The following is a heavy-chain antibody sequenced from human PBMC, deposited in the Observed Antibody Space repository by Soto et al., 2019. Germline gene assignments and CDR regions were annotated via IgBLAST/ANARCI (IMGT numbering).Heavy chain of an antibody. CDR3: ARLPTNYYYYGMGV. D-gene: IGHD4-17*01. Sequence: PSETLSLTCTVSGGSISSSSYYWGWIRQPPGKGLEWIGSIYYSGSTYYNPSLKSRVTISVDTSKNQFSLKLSSVTAADTAVYYCARLPTNYYYYGMGVWGQGTTVTVSS. J-gene: IGHJ6*02. CDR2: IYYSGST. V-gene: IGHV4-39*01. CDR1: GGSISSSSYY.